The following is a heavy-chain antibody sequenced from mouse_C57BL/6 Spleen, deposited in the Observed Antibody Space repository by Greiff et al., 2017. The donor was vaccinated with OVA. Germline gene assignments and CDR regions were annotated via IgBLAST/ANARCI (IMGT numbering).Heavy chain of an antibody. D-gene: IGHD2-4*01. CDR1: VYTFTSYW. CDR3: ARDYDYWYFDV. J-gene: IGHJ1*03. Sequence: VQLQQSGAELATPGASVQLSCKASVYTFTSYWLHWVKQRPGQGLEWIGYINPSSGYTKYNQKFKDKATLTADKSSSTAYMQLSSLTYEDSAVYYCARDYDYWYFDVWGTGTTVTVSS. CDR2: INPSSGYT. V-gene: IGHV1-7*01.